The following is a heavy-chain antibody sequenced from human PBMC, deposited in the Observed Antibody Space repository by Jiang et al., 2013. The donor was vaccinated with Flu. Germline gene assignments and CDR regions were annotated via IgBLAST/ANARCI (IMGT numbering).Heavy chain of an antibody. CDR2: INHSGST. D-gene: IGHD3-9*01. V-gene: IGHV4-34*01. J-gene: IGHJ4*02. Sequence: IGEINHSGSTNLQPVPSKSRVTISVDTSKNQFSLKLSSVTAADTAVYYCARGGVLRYFDWSLSGYYFDYWGQGTLVTVSS. CDR3: ARGGVLRYFDWSLSGYYFDY.